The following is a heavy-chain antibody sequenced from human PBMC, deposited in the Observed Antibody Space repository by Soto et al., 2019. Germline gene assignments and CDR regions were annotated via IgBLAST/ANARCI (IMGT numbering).Heavy chain of an antibody. CDR3: VRDLGSSDLDP. J-gene: IGHJ5*02. CDR2: ISIDGTRT. V-gene: IGHV3-30*01. CDR1: GFSLYSYV. D-gene: IGHD6-13*01. Sequence: QAQLVESGGGVVQPGGSLRLSCVASGFSLYSYVIHWVRQTPGKGLQWVAVISIDGTRTYYADSVKGRFTVSRDNSKNTQYLQMYGRTIEDTAIYYCVRDLGSSDLDPLGQGTPVTLSS.